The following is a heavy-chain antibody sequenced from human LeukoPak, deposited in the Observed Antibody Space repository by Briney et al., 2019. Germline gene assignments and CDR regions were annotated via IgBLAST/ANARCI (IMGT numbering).Heavy chain of an antibody. CDR2: IIPIFGTA. V-gene: IGHV1-69*06. CDR3: ARAGLEWLVPVY. D-gene: IGHD6-19*01. CDR1: RGTFSSYA. Sequence: SVKVSCKASRGTFSSYAISWVRQAPGQGLEWMGGIIPIFGTANYAQKFQGRVTITADKSTSTAYMELSSLRSGDTAVYYCARAGLEWLVPVYWGQGTLVTVSS. J-gene: IGHJ4*02.